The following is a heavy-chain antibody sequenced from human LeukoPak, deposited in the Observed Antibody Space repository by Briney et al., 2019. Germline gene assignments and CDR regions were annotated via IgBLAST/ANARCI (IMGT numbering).Heavy chain of an antibody. CDR2: IDWDDDK. D-gene: IGHD2-8*01. J-gene: IGHJ4*02. Sequence: SGPTLVNPTQTLTLTCTFSGFSLSISGMCVSWIRQPPGKALEWLARIDWDDDKYYSTSLKTRLTVSKDTSKNQVVLTMTNMDPVDTATYYCARSRYCTRNPWGHFDFWGQGTLVTVSS. CDR1: GFSLSISGMC. V-gene: IGHV2-70*11. CDR3: ARSRYCTRNPWGHFDF.